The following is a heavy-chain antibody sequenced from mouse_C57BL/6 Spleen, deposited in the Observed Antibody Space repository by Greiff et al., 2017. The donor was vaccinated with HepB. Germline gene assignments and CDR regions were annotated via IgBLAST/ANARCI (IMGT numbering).Heavy chain of an antibody. CDR3: ARLDGSSLYYFDY. J-gene: IGHJ2*01. Sequence: QVQLQQPGAELVRPGTSVKLSCKASGYTFTSYWMHWVKQRPGQGLEWIGVIDPSDSYTNYNQKFKGKATLTVDTSSSTAYMQLSSLTSEDSAVYYCARLDGSSLYYFDYWGQGTTLTVSS. CDR1: GYTFTSYW. CDR2: IDPSDSYT. V-gene: IGHV1-59*01. D-gene: IGHD1-1*01.